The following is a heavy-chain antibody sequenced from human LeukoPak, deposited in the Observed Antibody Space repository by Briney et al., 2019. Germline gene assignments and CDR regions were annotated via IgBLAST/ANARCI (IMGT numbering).Heavy chain of an antibody. CDR1: GYTFNMYA. J-gene: IGHJ5*02. CDR3: ARAAQPGFDP. Sequence: GASVKVSCKASGYTFNMYAMTWVRQAPGQGLEWMGWISAYNGNTNYAEKFQGRVTMTTDTSTSTVYMELRSLRSDDTAMYYCARAAQPGFDPWGQGTLVTVSS. CDR2: ISAYNGNT. V-gene: IGHV1-18*01. D-gene: IGHD1-14*01.